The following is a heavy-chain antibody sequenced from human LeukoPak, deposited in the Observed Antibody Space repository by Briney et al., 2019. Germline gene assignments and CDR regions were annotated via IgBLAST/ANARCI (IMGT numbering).Heavy chain of an antibody. Sequence: ASVKVSCKASGYTFTGYYMHWVRQAPGQGLEWMGWINPNSGGTNYAQKFQGRVTMTRDTSISTAYMELSRLRSDDTAVYYCARDLEYSSSSSWYYYYYMDVWGKGTTVTVSS. CDR2: INPNSGGT. CDR1: GYTFTGYY. CDR3: ARDLEYSSSSSWYYYYYMDV. V-gene: IGHV1-2*02. D-gene: IGHD6-6*01. J-gene: IGHJ6*03.